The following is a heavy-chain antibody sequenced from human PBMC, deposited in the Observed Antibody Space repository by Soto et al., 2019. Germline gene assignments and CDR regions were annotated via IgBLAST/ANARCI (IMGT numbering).Heavy chain of an antibody. CDR2: INDIGGTT. D-gene: IGHD3-22*01. CDR3: AREYSDSSGYYTAFDL. V-gene: IGHV3-23*01. CDR1: GFTFSNYA. J-gene: IGHJ3*01. Sequence: GGSLRLSCTASGFTFSNYAMSWVRQAPGKGLEWVSSINDIGGTTYYADSVKGRFTISRDNSKNTLYLQMNSLRAEDMAIYYCAREYSDSSGYYTAFDLWGQGTMVTVSS.